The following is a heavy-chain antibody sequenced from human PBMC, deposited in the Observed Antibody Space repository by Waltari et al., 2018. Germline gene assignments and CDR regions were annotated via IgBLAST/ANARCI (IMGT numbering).Heavy chain of an antibody. CDR1: GFIFSNYD. D-gene: IGHD2-2*01. CDR3: AKGPSTRTNWFDP. CDR2: MTSSGGRI. V-gene: IGHV3-23*01. Sequence: EVQLLESGGGLVQPGGSLRLSCAASGFIFSNYDMSWVRKAPGKGREWGSCMTSSGGRIYCAGSVKGRFTISRDSSKNMLYLQMNSLRADDTAVYYCAKGPSTRTNWFDPWGQGTLVTVSS. J-gene: IGHJ5*02.